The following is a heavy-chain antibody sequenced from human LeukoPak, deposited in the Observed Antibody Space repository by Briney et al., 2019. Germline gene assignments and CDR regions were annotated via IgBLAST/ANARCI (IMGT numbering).Heavy chain of an antibody. D-gene: IGHD1-26*01. J-gene: IGHJ4*02. Sequence: GASVKVSCKSSGYTFIAYYIHWVRQAPGQGLEWMGWINPNSGVTNYAQKFQGRVTMTRDTSINTAYMVLSSVTAADTAVYYCAREVAATYFDYWGQGTLVTVSS. V-gene: IGHV1-2*02. CDR1: GYTFIAYY. CDR2: INPNSGVT. CDR3: AREVAATYFDY.